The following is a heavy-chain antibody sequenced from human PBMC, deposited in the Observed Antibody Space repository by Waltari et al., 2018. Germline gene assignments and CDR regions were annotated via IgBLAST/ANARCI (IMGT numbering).Heavy chain of an antibody. Sequence: QVQLQQWGAGLLKPSETLSLTCAVYGGSFSGYYWSWIRQPPGKGLEWIGEINHSGSTNYNPSLKSRVTISVDTSKNQFSLKLSSVTAADTAVYYCARFYFSRYYFDYWGQGTLVTVSS. CDR2: INHSGST. J-gene: IGHJ4*02. CDR3: ARFYFSRYYFDY. CDR1: GGSFSGYY. V-gene: IGHV4-34*01. D-gene: IGHD3-10*01.